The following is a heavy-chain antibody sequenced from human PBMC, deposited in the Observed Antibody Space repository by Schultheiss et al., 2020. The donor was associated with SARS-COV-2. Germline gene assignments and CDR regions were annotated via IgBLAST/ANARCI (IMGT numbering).Heavy chain of an antibody. Sequence: GGSLRLSCAASGFTVSSNYMSWVRQAPGKGLEWVAVIWYDGSNKYYADSVKGRFTISRDNSKNTLYLQMNSLRAEDTAVYYCARDRPGYDSSGRFDYWGQGTLVTVSS. CDR2: IWYDGSNK. J-gene: IGHJ4*02. V-gene: IGHV3-33*08. D-gene: IGHD3-22*01. CDR3: ARDRPGYDSSGRFDY. CDR1: GFTVSSNY.